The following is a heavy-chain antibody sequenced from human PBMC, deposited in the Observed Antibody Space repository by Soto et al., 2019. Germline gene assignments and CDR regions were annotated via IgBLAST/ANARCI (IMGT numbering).Heavy chain of an antibody. CDR2: IYYTGST. CDR3: ARGRDYDSSGYYFLAY. D-gene: IGHD3-22*01. Sequence: PSETLSLTCTVSGGSVTGGTYYWTWIRQPPGKGLEWIGYIYYTGSTNYNLSLKSRVSISLDTSKNQFSLRLSSVTAADTAMYYYARGRDYDSSGYYFLAYWGQGTLVTVSS. V-gene: IGHV4-61*01. J-gene: IGHJ4*02. CDR1: GGSVTGGTYY.